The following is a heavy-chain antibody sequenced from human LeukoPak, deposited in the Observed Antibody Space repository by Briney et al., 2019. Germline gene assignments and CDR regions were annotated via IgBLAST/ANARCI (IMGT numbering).Heavy chain of an antibody. V-gene: IGHV4-59*12. D-gene: IGHD5-24*01. Sequence: ESGPGLVKPSETLSLTCTVSGASPNDYYWSWIRQPPGKALEWIGFIHSSGSANSNPSLTSRVTISIDTPKSQFSLNLRSLTAADTAVYFCASGAADGYNFGFGYWGQGTLAAVSS. CDR1: GASPNDYY. CDR2: IHSSGSA. CDR3: ASGAADGYNFGFGY. J-gene: IGHJ4*02.